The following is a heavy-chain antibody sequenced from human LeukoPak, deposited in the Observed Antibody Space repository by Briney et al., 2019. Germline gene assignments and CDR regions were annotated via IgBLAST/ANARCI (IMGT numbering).Heavy chain of an antibody. V-gene: IGHV3-23*01. CDR1: GFTYRIYA. Sequence: PGGSLRLSCAASGFTYRIYAMHWVRQAPGKGLEWVSSISGSGGTTYYADSVKGRFTISRDNSKNTLYLQMNSLRAEDTAVYYCARPYCGGDCSSMLPDYWGQGTLVTVSS. J-gene: IGHJ4*02. D-gene: IGHD2-21*02. CDR2: ISGSGGTT. CDR3: ARPYCGGDCSSMLPDY.